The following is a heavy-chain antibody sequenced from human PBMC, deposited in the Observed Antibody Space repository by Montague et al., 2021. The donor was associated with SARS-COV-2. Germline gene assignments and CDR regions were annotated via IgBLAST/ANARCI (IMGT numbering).Heavy chain of an antibody. D-gene: IGHD6-13*01. CDR2: TYYRSKWYN. CDR3: ARVGRQQLVRLSGMDV. CDR1: GDSVSSNSAA. V-gene: IGHV6-1*01. Sequence: CAISGDSVSSNSAAWNWIRQFPSRGLEWLGRTYYRSKWYNDYALSVKSRITINPDTSKNQFSLKLSSATAADTAVYYCARVGRQQLVRLSGMDVWGQGTTVTVSS. J-gene: IGHJ6*02.